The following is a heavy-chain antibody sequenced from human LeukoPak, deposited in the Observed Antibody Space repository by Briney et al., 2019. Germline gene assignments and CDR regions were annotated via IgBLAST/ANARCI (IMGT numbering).Heavy chain of an antibody. Sequence: ASVKVSCKASGGTFSCYAISWVRQAPGQGLEWMGGIIPIFGTANYAQKFQGRVTITTDESTSTAYMELSSLRSEDTAVYYCATLTAVAGTEDYWGQGTLVTVSS. CDR2: IIPIFGTA. CDR1: GGTFSCYA. D-gene: IGHD1-1*01. J-gene: IGHJ4*02. CDR3: ATLTAVAGTEDY. V-gene: IGHV1-69*05.